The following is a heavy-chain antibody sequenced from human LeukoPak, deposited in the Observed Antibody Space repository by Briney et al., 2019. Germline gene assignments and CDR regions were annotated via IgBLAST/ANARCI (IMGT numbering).Heavy chain of an antibody. J-gene: IGHJ4*02. CDR3: ARDLYGDYALFDC. V-gene: IGHV3-7*01. CDR1: GFTFSSYW. CDR2: IKQDGSEK. D-gene: IGHD4-17*01. Sequence: PGGSLRLSCAASGFTFSSYWMSWVRQAPGKGLEWVANIKQDGSEKYYVDSVKGRFTISRDNAKNSLYLQMNSLRAEDTAVYYCARDLYGDYALFDCWGQGTLVTVSS.